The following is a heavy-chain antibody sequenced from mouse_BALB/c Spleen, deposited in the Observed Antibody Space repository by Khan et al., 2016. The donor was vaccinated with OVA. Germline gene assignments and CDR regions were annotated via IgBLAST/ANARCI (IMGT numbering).Heavy chain of an antibody. D-gene: IGHD1-1*01. J-gene: IGHJ2*02. V-gene: IGHV3-2*02. Sequence: VQLKESGPGLVKPSRSLSLTCTVTGYSITSDYAWNWIRQFPGNKLEWMGFISYSGNTKYNPSLKSRFSITRDTSKNQFFLQLNSVTTEDTATYYCARVYGGDFDYWGQGTSLTVSS. CDR3: ARVYGGDFDY. CDR1: GYSITSDYA. CDR2: ISYSGNT.